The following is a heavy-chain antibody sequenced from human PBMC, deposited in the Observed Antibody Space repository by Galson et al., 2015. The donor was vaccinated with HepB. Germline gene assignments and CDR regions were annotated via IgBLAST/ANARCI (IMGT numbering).Heavy chain of an antibody. CDR1: GFPFSDYY. J-gene: IGHJ4*02. V-gene: IGHV3-11*05. D-gene: IGHD4-17*01. Sequence: LRLSCAASGFPFSDYYMSWIRQAPGKGLEWVSYISSSSSYTNYADSVKGRFTISRDNAKNSLYLQMNSLRAEDTAVYYCARVTNGVLFDYWGQGTLVTVSS. CDR3: ARVTNGVLFDY. CDR2: ISSSSSYT.